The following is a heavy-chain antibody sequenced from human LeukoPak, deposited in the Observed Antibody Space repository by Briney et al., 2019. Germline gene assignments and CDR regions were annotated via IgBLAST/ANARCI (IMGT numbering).Heavy chain of an antibody. CDR1: GGSISSYY. CDR2: IYYSGST. CDR3: ASGGVIAYFDY. D-gene: IGHD3-16*02. J-gene: IGHJ4*02. V-gene: IGHV4-59*01. Sequence: PSETLSLTCTVSGGSISSYYWSWIRQPPGKGLEWIGYIYYSGSTNYNPSLKSRVTISVDTSKNQFSLKLSSVTAADTAVYYCASGGVIAYFDYWGQGTLVTVSS.